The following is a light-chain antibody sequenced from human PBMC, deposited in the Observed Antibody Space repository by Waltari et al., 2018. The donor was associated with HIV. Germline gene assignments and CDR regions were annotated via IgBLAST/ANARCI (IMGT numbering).Light chain of an antibody. CDR2: GTI. CDR1: SSNIGAGYD. J-gene: IGLJ2*01. V-gene: IGLV1-40*01. Sequence: QSVLTQPPSVSGAPGQRVTISCTGSSSNIGAGYDVHWYHQLPGPAPKLLINGTINRPSGVSDRFSDFKSGTSASLAITGLQTEDEADYYCQSYDVSLSGSIFGGGTKLTVL. CDR3: QSYDVSLSGSI.